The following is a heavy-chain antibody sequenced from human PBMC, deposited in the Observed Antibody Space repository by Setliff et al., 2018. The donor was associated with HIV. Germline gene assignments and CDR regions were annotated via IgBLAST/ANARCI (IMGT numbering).Heavy chain of an antibody. CDR2: INQDGSQA. D-gene: IGHD2-2*01. J-gene: IGHJ4*02. V-gene: IGHV3-7*03. CDR1: DFTFSNYW. Sequence: PGESLKLSCAASDFTFSNYWMDWVRQSPEKGLEWVANINQDGSQAYYLDSVRGRFTISRDNVKKSLYLQMNTLRAEDTAVYYCVPESSTFLNWGPGSQVTVSS. CDR3: VPESSTFLN.